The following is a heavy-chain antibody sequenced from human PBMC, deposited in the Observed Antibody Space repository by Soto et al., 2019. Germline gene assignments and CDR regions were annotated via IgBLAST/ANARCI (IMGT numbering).Heavy chain of an antibody. CDR2: ISHDGNIK. D-gene: IGHD6-19*01. CDR3: AKESGWNNWYFDL. CDR1: GFTFSTYS. Sequence: QVQLVESGGGVVQPGRSLILSCIASGFTFSTYSIHWVRQAPGKGLEWVAVISHDGNIKFYADSVKGRFTVSRDNFKNTLFLEMNSLRDEDTSVYYCAKESGWNNWYFDLWGRGTLVTVSS. V-gene: IGHV3-30*18. J-gene: IGHJ2*01.